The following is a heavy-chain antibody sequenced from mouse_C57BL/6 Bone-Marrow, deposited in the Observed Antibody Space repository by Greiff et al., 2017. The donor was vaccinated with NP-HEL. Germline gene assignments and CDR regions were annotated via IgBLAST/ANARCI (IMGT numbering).Heavy chain of an antibody. J-gene: IGHJ1*03. CDR2: IYPGSGNT. CDR1: GYTFTDYY. Sequence: LVESGAELVRPGASVKLSCKASGYTFTDYYINWVKQRPGQGLEWIARIYPGSGNTYYHEKFKGTATLTAEKSSSTAYMQLSSLPSEDSAVYFCARDYGSSYDWYFDVWGTGTTVTVSS. D-gene: IGHD1-1*01. CDR3: ARDYGSSYDWYFDV. V-gene: IGHV1-76*01.